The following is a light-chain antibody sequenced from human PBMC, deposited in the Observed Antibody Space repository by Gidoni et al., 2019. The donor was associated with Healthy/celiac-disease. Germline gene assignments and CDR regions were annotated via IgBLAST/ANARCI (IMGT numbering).Light chain of an antibody. J-gene: IGKJ2*01. CDR1: QSISIY. CDR2: AAS. Sequence: DIQMTQSPSSLSASVGDRVTITCRASQSISIYLNWYQQKPGKAPKLLIYAASSLQSGVPSRFSGSGSGTDFTLTISSLQPEDFATYYCQQSYSTPPLYTFGQGPKMEIK. V-gene: IGKV1-39*01. CDR3: QQSYSTPPLYT.